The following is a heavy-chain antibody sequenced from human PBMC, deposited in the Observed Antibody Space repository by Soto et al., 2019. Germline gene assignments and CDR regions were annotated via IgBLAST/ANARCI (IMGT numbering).Heavy chain of an antibody. CDR3: ARGLGDIVVVPAAQRGLLQNYYYMDV. CDR2: IIPILGIA. D-gene: IGHD2-2*01. CDR1: GGTFSSYT. Sequence: GASVKVSCKASGGTFSSYTISWVRQAPGQGLEWMGRIIPILGIANYAQKFQGRVTITADKSTSTAYMELSSLRSEDTAVYYCARGLGDIVVVPAAQRGLLQNYYYMDVWGKGTTVTVSS. J-gene: IGHJ6*03. V-gene: IGHV1-69*02.